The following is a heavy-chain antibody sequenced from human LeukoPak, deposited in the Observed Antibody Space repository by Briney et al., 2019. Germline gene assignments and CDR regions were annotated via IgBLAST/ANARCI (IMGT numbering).Heavy chain of an antibody. D-gene: IGHD3-22*01. CDR1: GFTFSSYE. Sequence: PGGSLRLSCAASGFTFSSYEMNWVRQAPGKGLEWVSYISSSGSTIYYADSVKGRFTISRDNAKNSLYLQMNSLRAEDTAVYYCVREALNEYYYDSSGYYDPWGQGTLVTVSS. CDR3: VREALNEYYYDSSGYYDP. CDR2: ISSSGSTI. V-gene: IGHV3-48*03. J-gene: IGHJ5*02.